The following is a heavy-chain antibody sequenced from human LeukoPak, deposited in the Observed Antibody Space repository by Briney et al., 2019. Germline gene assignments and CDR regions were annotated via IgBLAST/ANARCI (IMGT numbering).Heavy chain of an antibody. CDR3: ARVVVGVNQRYFDY. D-gene: IGHD1-26*01. Sequence: SGTLSLTCTVSGYSISSAYYWGWIRQSPGKGLEWIGNIYHSGSTYYNPSLKSRVTISVDTSRDHFSLKLSSVTAADTAVYYCARVVVGVNQRYFDYWGQGTLVTVSS. CDR2: IYHSGST. J-gene: IGHJ4*02. V-gene: IGHV4-38-2*02. CDR1: GYSISSAYY.